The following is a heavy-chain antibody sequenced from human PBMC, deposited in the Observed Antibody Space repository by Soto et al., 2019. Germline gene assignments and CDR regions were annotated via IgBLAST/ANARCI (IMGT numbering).Heavy chain of an antibody. CDR1: GYTFTSYC. J-gene: IGHJ3*02. Sequence: ASVKVSCQASGYTFTSYCISWLRQATGQGLEWMGWISAYNGNTNYAQKLQGRVTMTTDTSTGTAYMELRSQRSDDTAVYYCARATGGAFDIWGQGTMVTVSS. CDR2: ISAYNGNT. D-gene: IGHD2-15*01. V-gene: IGHV1-18*04. CDR3: ARATGGAFDI.